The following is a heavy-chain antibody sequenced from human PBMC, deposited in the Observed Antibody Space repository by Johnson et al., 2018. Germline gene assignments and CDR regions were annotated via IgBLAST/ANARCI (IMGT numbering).Heavy chain of an antibody. Sequence: EVQLVESGGGLVQPGGSLRLSCVGSGFTFSSYWMSWVRQAPGKGLEWVANIKQDGSEKYYVDSVKGRFTISRDNTKNSLYLQMNSLRAEETAVYYCARDRDRVVVPAAGDFDIWGQGTMVTVSS. V-gene: IGHV3-7*01. D-gene: IGHD2-2*01. CDR2: IKQDGSEK. CDR1: GFTFSSYW. CDR3: ARDRDRVVVPAAGDFDI. J-gene: IGHJ3*02.